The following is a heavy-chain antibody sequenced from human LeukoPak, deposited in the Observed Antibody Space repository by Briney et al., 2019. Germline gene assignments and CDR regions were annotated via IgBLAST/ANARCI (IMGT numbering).Heavy chain of an antibody. J-gene: IGHJ4*02. CDR3: ARGAPPITMVRGVITYFDY. CDR1: GGSISSYY. Sequence: PSETLSLTCTDSGGSISSYYWSWIRQPAGKGLEWIGRIYTSGSTNYNPSLKSRVTMSVDTSKNQFSLKLSSVTAADTGVYYWARGAPPITMVRGVITYFDYWGQGTLVTVSS. V-gene: IGHV4-4*07. D-gene: IGHD3-10*01. CDR2: IYTSGST.